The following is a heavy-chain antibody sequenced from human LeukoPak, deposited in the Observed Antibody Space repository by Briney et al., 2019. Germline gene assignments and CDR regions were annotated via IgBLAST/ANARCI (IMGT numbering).Heavy chain of an antibody. J-gene: IGHJ6*02. CDR1: GFTFSSYW. CDR2: IKQDGSEK. Sequence: PGGSLRLSCAASGFTFSSYWMSWVRQAPGTGLEWVANIKQDGSEKYYVDSVKGRFTISRDNAKNSLYLQMNSLRAEDTAVYYCARDYGDPPLDYYGMDVWGQGTTVTVSS. CDR3: ARDYGDPPLDYYGMDV. D-gene: IGHD4-17*01. V-gene: IGHV3-7*01.